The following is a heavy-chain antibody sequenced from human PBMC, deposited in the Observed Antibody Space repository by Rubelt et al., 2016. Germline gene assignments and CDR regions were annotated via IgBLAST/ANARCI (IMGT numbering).Heavy chain of an antibody. J-gene: IGHJ4*02. CDR3: ARPSHDYVWGSYRY. Sequence: GKGLEWVTVISYDGSNKYYADSVKGRFTISRDNSKNTLYLQMNSLRAEDTAVYYCARPSHDYVWGSYRYWGQGTLVTVSS. D-gene: IGHD3-16*02. CDR2: ISYDGSNK. V-gene: IGHV3-33*05.